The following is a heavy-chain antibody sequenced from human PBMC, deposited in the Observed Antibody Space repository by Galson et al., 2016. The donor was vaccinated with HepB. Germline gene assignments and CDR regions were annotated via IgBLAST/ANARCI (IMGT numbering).Heavy chain of an antibody. CDR2: INHSGNS. CDR1: GGSFSSHY. Sequence: SETLSLTCGVSGGSFSSHYWNWIRQPPGKGLEWIGEINHSGNSNYNASFKSRVTMSMDTSKNRLSLKLTSVTAADTAVYYCGLIFSHLYYGMDVWGQGTTVTVSS. D-gene: IGHD2-21*01. V-gene: IGHV4-34*01. CDR3: GLIFSHLYYGMDV. J-gene: IGHJ6*02.